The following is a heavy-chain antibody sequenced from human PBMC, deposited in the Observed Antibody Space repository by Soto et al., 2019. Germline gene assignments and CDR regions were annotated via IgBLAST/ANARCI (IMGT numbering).Heavy chain of an antibody. CDR3: VKGGSAPVAMLDAFDI. D-gene: IGHD2-2*01. Sequence: EVQLVESGGGLVQPGRSLRLSCAASGFTIDDYAMHWVRQPPGKGLEWVSGVSWNSGFTGYADSVKGRFTISRDNAKNSLYLQTNSLRADDTALYYCVKGGSAPVAMLDAFDIWGQGTMVTVSS. CDR2: VSWNSGFT. V-gene: IGHV3-9*01. CDR1: GFTIDDYA. J-gene: IGHJ3*02.